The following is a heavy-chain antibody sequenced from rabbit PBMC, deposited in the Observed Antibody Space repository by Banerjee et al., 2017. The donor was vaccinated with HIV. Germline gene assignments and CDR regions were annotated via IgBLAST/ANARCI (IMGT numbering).Heavy chain of an antibody. V-gene: IGHV1S43*01. D-gene: IGHD7-1*01. Sequence: QQQLEESGGGLVKPGGTLALTCKASGIDFSGYHYMCWVRQAPGKGLEWIGIIYTGKRSADYATWVNGRFTMSSDDAQNTVDLQMTSLTAADTATYFCAREQSAGYAGYGLWGQGTLVTVS. J-gene: IGHJ3*01. CDR1: GIDFSGYHY. CDR3: AREQSAGYAGYGL. CDR2: IYTGKRSA.